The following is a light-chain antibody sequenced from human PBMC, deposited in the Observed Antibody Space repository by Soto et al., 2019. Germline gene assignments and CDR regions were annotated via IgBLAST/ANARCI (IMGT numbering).Light chain of an antibody. CDR1: QSLVSSDGNTY. V-gene: IGKV2-30*01. J-gene: IGKJ2*01. CDR2: KVS. CDR3: MQGTHWPPT. Sequence: DVVMTQSPLSLPVTLGQPASISCRSSQSLVSSDGNTYLNWFQQRPGQSPRRLIYKVSNRDSGVPDRVSGSGSGPDFTLKISRVEAEDVGIYYCMQGTHWPPTFGQGTKLEIK.